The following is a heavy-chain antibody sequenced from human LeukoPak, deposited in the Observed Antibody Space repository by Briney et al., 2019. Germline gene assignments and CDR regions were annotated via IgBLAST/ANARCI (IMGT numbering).Heavy chain of an antibody. CDR2: INTDGSTT. Sequence: PGGSLRLSCVASGFTFSRYWMHWVRQAPGKGLVWVSRINTDGSTTSYADSVKGRFTISRDNSETTLYLQMNSLRVDDTAEYYCAKHPTMVRGVDDGLDLWGQGTMVTVSS. CDR1: GFTFSRYW. J-gene: IGHJ3*01. D-gene: IGHD2-15*01. V-gene: IGHV3-74*01. CDR3: AKHPTMVRGVDDGLDL.